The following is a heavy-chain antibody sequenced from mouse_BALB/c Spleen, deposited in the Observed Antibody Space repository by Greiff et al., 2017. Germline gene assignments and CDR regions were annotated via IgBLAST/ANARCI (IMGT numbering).Heavy chain of an antibody. Sequence: EVKVVESGGGLVQPGGSRKLSCAASGFTFSSFGMHWVRQAPEKGLEWVAYISSGSSTIYYADTVKGRFTISRDNPKNTLFLQMTSLRSEDTAMYYCARSSRYYWYFDVWGAGTTVTVSS. J-gene: IGHJ1*01. CDR1: GFTFSSFG. V-gene: IGHV5-17*02. CDR3: ARSSRYYWYFDV. CDR2: ISSGSSTI. D-gene: IGHD1-1*01.